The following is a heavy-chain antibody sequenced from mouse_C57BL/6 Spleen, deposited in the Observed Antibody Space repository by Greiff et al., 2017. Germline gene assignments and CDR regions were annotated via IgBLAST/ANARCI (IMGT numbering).Heavy chain of an antibody. CDR3: ARALYSNSFDY. D-gene: IGHD2-5*01. V-gene: IGHV5-16*01. CDR2: INYDGSST. CDR1: GFTFSDYY. Sequence: EVKVVESEGGLVQPGSSMKLSCTASGFTFSDYYMAWVRQVPEKGLEWVANINYDGSSTYYLDSLKSRFIIARDNAKNILYLQMSSLKSEDTATYYWARALYSNSFDYWGQGTTLTVSS. J-gene: IGHJ2*01.